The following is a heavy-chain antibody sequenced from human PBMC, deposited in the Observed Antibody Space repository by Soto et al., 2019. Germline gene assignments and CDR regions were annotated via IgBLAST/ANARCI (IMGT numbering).Heavy chain of an antibody. CDR1: FGSISSYY. D-gene: IGHD1-26*01. CDR3: ARDIEKPRYFEY. J-gene: IGHJ4*02. CDR2: IYYSGST. Sequence: SQTLSLTCTVSFGSISSYYWSWILQPPGKGLEWIGYIYYSGSTNYNPSLKSRVTISVDTSKNQFSLKLSSVTAADTAVYYCARDIEKPRYFEYWGQGTLVTVSS. V-gene: IGHV4-59*01.